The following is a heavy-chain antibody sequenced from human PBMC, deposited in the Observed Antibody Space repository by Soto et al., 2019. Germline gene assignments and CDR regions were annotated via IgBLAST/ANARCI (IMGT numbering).Heavy chain of an antibody. CDR2: IYYSGST. V-gene: IGHV4-61*08. Sequence: SETLSLTCTVSGGSISSAGYYRSRIRQPPGKGLEWIGYIYYSGSTNYNPSLKSRVTISVDTSKNQFSLKLSSVTAADTAVYYCARRWGRTFDYWGQGTLVTVSS. J-gene: IGHJ4*02. CDR3: ARRWGRTFDY. D-gene: IGHD7-27*01. CDR1: GGSISSAGYY.